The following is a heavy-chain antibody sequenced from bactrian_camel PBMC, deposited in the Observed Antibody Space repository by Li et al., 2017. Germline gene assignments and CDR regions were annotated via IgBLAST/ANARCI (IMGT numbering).Heavy chain of an antibody. CDR1: GFTGFTFDEHT. Sequence: VQLVESGGGLVQPGGSLRLSCAASGFTGFTFDEHTMGWVRQAPGKGLEWVSGISGISNTGASTYYADSVKGRFTISRDNAKNTLYLQMTSLQTEDSGVYYCAADPLGTLWVSSYSYWGQGTQVTVS. D-gene: IGHD3*01. CDR2: ISGISNTGAST. J-gene: IGHJ4*01. CDR3: AADPLGTLWVSSYSY. V-gene: IGHV3-1*01.